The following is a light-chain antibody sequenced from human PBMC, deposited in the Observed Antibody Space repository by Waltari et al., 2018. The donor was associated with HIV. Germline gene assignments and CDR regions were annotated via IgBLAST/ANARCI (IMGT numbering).Light chain of an antibody. V-gene: IGLV2-14*01. CDR1: RSYVGGYNF. CDR3: SSYTSSSTWV. CDR2: EVF. J-gene: IGLJ3*02. Sequence: QSALTQPASVSASPGQSITISCTGTRSYVGGYNFVSWYQQHPGKAPQLMICEVFHRPSGVSNRFSGFKSANTASLTISGLQAEDEAYYYCSSYTSSSTWVFGGGTKLTVL.